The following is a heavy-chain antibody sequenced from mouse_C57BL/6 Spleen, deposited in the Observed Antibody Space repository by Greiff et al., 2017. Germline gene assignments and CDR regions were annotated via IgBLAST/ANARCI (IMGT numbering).Heavy chain of an antibody. Sequence: EVQLQQSGPELVKPGASVKISCKASGYSFTGYYMNWVKQSPEKSLEWIGEINPSTGGTTYNQKFKAKATLTVDKSSSTAYMQLKSLTSEDSAVYYCAKGPYYDGSSYRYYAMDYWGQGTSVTVSS. CDR3: AKGPYYDGSSYRYYAMDY. J-gene: IGHJ4*01. V-gene: IGHV1-42*01. CDR2: INPSTGGT. D-gene: IGHD1-1*01. CDR1: GYSFTGYY.